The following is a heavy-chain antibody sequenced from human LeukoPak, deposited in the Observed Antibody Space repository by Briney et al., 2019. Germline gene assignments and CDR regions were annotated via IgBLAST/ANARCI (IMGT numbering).Heavy chain of an antibody. CDR3: ASSLIAVAGNDY. V-gene: IGHV1-2*02. D-gene: IGHD6-19*01. CDR2: INPNSGGT. J-gene: IGHJ4*02. Sequence: ASVKVSCKASGYTFTGYYMHWVRQAPGQGLEGMGWINPNSGGTNYAQKFQGRVTMTRDTSISTAYMELSRLRSDDTAVYYCASSLIAVAGNDYWGQGTLVTVSS. CDR1: GYTFTGYY.